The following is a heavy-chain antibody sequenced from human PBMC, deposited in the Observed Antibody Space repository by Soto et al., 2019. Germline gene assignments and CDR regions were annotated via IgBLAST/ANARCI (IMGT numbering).Heavy chain of an antibody. Sequence: QLQLQESGPGLVKPSETLSLTCTVSGGSISSSSDYWGWIRQPPGKGLEWIGSSYYSGSTYYNPSLKSRVTISVDTSKNQFSLKLSSVTAADTAVYYCARRLYYDSSGFEGGGMDVWGHVTTVTVSS. V-gene: IGHV4-39*01. J-gene: IGHJ6*02. CDR3: ARRLYYDSSGFEGGGMDV. CDR1: GGSISSSSDY. CDR2: SYYSGST. D-gene: IGHD3-22*01.